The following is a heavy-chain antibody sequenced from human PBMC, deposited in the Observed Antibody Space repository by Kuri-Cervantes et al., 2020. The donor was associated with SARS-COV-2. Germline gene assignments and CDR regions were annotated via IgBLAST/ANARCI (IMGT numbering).Heavy chain of an antibody. J-gene: IGHJ6*02. CDR2: ISSSSFYI. CDR1: GFTFSSYS. V-gene: IGHV3-21*01. D-gene: IGHD5-12*01. CDR3: ARAGVKDIVATITSYYYYYGMDV. Sequence: GGSLRPSCAASGFTFSSYSVNWVRQAPGKGLDWVSSISSSSFYIYYADSVKGRFTISRDNAKNSLYLQMNSLRAEDTAVYYCARAGVKDIVATITSYYYYYGMDVWGQGTTVTVSS.